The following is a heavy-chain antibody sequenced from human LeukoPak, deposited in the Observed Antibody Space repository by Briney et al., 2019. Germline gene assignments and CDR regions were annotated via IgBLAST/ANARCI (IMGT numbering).Heavy chain of an antibody. CDR2: ISYDGSNK. CDR3: AKASWVRGVIITPHWFDP. CDR1: GFTFSSYA. J-gene: IGHJ5*02. D-gene: IGHD3-10*01. V-gene: IGHV3-30-3*01. Sequence: GGSLRLSCAASGFTFSSYAMHWVRQAPGKGLEWVAVISYDGSNKYYADSVKGRFTISRDNSKNTLYLQMNSLRAEDTAVYYCAKASWVRGVIITPHWFDPWGQGTLVTVSS.